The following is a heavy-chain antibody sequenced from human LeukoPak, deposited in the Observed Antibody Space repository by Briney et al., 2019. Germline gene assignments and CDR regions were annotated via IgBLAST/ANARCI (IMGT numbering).Heavy chain of an antibody. CDR1: GGSISSSSYY. CDR2: IYYSGST. Sequence: SETLSLTCTVSGGSISSSSYYWGWIRQPPGKGLEWIGSIYYSGSTYYNPSLKSRVTMSVDTSKNQFSLKLSSVTAADTAVYYCARDRSDSSGYYYDYWGQGTLVTVSS. J-gene: IGHJ4*02. CDR3: ARDRSDSSGYYYDY. D-gene: IGHD3-22*01. V-gene: IGHV4-39*07.